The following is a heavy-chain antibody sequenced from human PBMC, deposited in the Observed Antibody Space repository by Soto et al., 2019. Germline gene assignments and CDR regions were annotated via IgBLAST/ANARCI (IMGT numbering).Heavy chain of an antibody. CDR1: GFTFSSYA. CDR2: ISGSGGST. CDR3: AKVWNYGSGGLVGY. J-gene: IGHJ4*02. V-gene: IGHV3-23*01. Sequence: GGSLRLSCAASGFTFSSYAMSWVRQAPGKGLEWVSAISGSGGSTYYADSVKGRFTISRDNSKNTLYLQMNSLRAEDTAVYYCAKVWNYGSGGLVGYWGQGTLVTVSS. D-gene: IGHD3-10*01.